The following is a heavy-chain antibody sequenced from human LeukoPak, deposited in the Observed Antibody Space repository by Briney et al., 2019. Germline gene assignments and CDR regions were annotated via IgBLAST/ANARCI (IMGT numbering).Heavy chain of an antibody. CDR3: ARHMRYSSGWYYFDY. D-gene: IGHD6-19*01. V-gene: IGHV4-59*08. Sequence: SETLSLTCTVSGGSISSYYWSWIRQPPGKGLEWIGYIYYSGSTNYNPSLKSRVTISVDTSKNQFSLKLSSVTAADTAVYYCARHMRYSSGWYYFDYWGQGTLVTASS. CDR1: GGSISSYY. CDR2: IYYSGST. J-gene: IGHJ4*02.